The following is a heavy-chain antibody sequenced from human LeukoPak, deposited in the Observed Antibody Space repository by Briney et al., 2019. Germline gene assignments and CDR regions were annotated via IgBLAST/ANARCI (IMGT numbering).Heavy chain of an antibody. Sequence: GGSLRLSCAASGFTFSSYAMHWVRQAPGKGLEWEAVISYDGSNKHYADSVKGRFTISRDDSKSTLYLQMNSLRPEDTAVYYCARGGGVPAASYFYAMDVWGKGTTVTVSS. CDR2: ISYDGSNK. J-gene: IGHJ6*04. CDR3: ARGGGVPAASYFYAMDV. D-gene: IGHD2-2*01. CDR1: GFTFSSYA. V-gene: IGHV3-30*04.